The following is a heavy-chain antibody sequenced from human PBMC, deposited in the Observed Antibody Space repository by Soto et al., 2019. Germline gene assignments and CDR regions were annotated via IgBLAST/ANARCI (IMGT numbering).Heavy chain of an antibody. CDR3: ARSIAVAAPFQH. J-gene: IGHJ1*01. D-gene: IGHD6-19*01. Sequence: SETLSLTCSVAGGSISSYYWSWIRQPPGKGLEWIGYIYYSGSTNYNPSLKSRVTISVDTSKNQFSLKLSSVTAADTAVYYCARSIAVAAPFQHWGQGTLVTVSS. V-gene: IGHV4-59*08. CDR1: GGSISSYY. CDR2: IYYSGST.